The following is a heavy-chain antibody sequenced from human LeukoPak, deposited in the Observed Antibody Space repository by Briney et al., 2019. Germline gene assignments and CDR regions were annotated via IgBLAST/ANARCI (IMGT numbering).Heavy chain of an antibody. V-gene: IGHV3-21*01. D-gene: IGHD5-12*01. CDR1: GFTFSSYS. CDR2: ISSSSSYI. CDR3: ARTGPGVYSGYVGDY. Sequence: GGSLRLSCAASGFTFSSYSMNWVRQAPGKGLEWVSSISSSSSYIYYADSVKGRFTISRDNAKNSLYLQMNSLRAEDTAVYYCARTGPGVYSGYVGDYWGQGTLVTVSS. J-gene: IGHJ4*02.